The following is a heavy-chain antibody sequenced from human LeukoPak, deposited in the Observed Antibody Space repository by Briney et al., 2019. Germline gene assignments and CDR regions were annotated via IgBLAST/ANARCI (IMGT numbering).Heavy chain of an antibody. CDR1: GGSISSYY. Sequence: PSETLSLTCTVSGGSISSYYWSWIRQPPGKGLEWIGYIYYSGSTNYNPSLKSRVTISVDTSKNQFSLKLSSVTAADTAVYYCARASTRLRLGELSFHFDYWGQGTLVTVSS. D-gene: IGHD3-16*01. J-gene: IGHJ4*02. CDR2: IYYSGST. CDR3: ARASTRLRLGELSFHFDY. V-gene: IGHV4-59*01.